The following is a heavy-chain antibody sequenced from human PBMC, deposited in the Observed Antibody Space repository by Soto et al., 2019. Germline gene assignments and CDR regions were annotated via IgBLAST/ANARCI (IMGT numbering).Heavy chain of an antibody. J-gene: IGHJ3*02. Sequence: GASVKVSCKASGGTFSSYAFSWVRQAPGQGLEWMGGIIPIFGTANYAQKFQGRVTITADEYTSTAYMELSSLRSEDTAVYYCARLIESYYYDSSGRAPIFDIWGQGTMVTVSS. CDR1: GGTFSSYA. D-gene: IGHD3-22*01. CDR2: IIPIFGTA. V-gene: IGHV1-69*13. CDR3: ARLIESYYYDSSGRAPIFDI.